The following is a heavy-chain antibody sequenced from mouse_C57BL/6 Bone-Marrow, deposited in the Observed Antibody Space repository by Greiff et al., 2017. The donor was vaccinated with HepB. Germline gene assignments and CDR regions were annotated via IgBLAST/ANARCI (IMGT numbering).Heavy chain of an antibody. D-gene: IGHD4-1*01. V-gene: IGHV5-4*01. CDR3: ARGTNWDYAMDY. Sequence: EVQRVESGGGLVKPGGSLKLSCAASGFTFSSYAMSWVRQTPEKRLEWVATISDGGSYTYYPDNVKGRFTISRDNAKNNLYLQMSHLKSEDTAMYYCARGTNWDYAMDYWGQGTSVTVSS. J-gene: IGHJ4*01. CDR2: ISDGGSYT. CDR1: GFTFSSYA.